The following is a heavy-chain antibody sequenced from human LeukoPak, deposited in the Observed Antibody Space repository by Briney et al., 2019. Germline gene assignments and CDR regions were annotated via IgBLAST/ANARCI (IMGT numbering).Heavy chain of an antibody. J-gene: IGHJ4*02. CDR1: GGSFSGYY. D-gene: IGHD3-16*01. CDR2: INHSGST. Sequence: SETLSLTCAVYGGSFSGYYWSWIRQPPGEGLEWIGEINHSGSTNYNPSLKSRVIISVDTSKNQFSLKLSSVTAADTAVYYCARGGWGYYFDYWGQGTLVTVSS. CDR3: ARGGWGYYFDY. V-gene: IGHV4-34*01.